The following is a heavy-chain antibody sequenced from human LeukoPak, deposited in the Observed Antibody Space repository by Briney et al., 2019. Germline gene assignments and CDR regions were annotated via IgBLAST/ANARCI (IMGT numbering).Heavy chain of an antibody. V-gene: IGHV3-9*01. D-gene: IGHD3-22*01. CDR3: AKILAYYYDSSGYYSDY. J-gene: IGHJ4*02. Sequence: GGSLRLSCAASGFTFDDYAMHWVRQAPGKGLEWVSGISWNSGSIGYADSVKGRFTISRGNSKNTLYLQMNSLRAEDTAVYYCAKILAYYYDSSGYYSDYWGQGTLVTVSS. CDR1: GFTFDDYA. CDR2: ISWNSGSI.